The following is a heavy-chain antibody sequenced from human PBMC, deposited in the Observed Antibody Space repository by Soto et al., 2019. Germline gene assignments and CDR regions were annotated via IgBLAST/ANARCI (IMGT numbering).Heavy chain of an antibody. CDR2: ISNDGSNK. V-gene: IGHV3-30*18. D-gene: IGHD6-19*01. CDR3: AKDLGGLVYTFDY. J-gene: IGHJ4*02. Sequence: QVQLVESGGGVVQPGRSLRLSCAASGFTFSSYGMHWVRQAPGKGLEWVTVISNDGSNKYYADSVKGRFTISRDNSKNTLYLQLNSLRAEGTAVYYCAKDLGGLVYTFDYWGQGTLVTVSS. CDR1: GFTFSSYG.